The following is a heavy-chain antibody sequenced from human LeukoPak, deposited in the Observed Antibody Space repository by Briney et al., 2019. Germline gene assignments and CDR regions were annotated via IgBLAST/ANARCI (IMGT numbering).Heavy chain of an antibody. CDR3: AREAFIVVVTAIPYYYGMDV. D-gene: IGHD2-21*02. Sequence: ASVKVSCKASGYTFTSYGISWVRQAPGQGLEWMGWISAYNGNTNYAQKLQGRVTMTTDTSTSTAYVELRSLRSDDTAVYYCAREAFIVVVTAIPYYYGMDVWGQGTTVTVSS. V-gene: IGHV1-18*01. J-gene: IGHJ6*02. CDR1: GYTFTSYG. CDR2: ISAYNGNT.